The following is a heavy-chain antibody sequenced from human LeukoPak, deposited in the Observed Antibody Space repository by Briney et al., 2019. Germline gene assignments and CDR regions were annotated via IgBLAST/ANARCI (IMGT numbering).Heavy chain of an antibody. D-gene: IGHD3-10*01. CDR2: IYGSGKT. Sequence: GGSLRLSCAASGFTVSSNYMNWVRQAPGKGLEWVSVIYGSGKTYYADSVKGRFTLSRDNSKNMLFLQMNGLRVEDTAVYYCARDQATMIRNGFDVWGQGTTVTVSS. CDR3: ARDQATMIRNGFDV. CDR1: GFTVSSNY. V-gene: IGHV3-53*01. J-gene: IGHJ6*02.